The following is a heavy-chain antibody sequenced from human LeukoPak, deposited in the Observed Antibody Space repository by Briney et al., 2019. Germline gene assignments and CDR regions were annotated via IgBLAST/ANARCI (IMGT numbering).Heavy chain of an antibody. J-gene: IGHJ6*02. D-gene: IGHD2-2*01. CDR1: GFTFSSCG. CDR2: ISYDGSNE. CDR3: ARVRAGYCTSTSCYTGMDV. Sequence: GGSLRLSCAASGFTFSSCGMHWVRQAPGKGLEWVALISYDGSNEYYADSVRSRFTISRDNSKFTLYMQMNSLRAEDTAVYYCARVRAGYCTSTSCYTGMDVWGQGTTVTVSS. V-gene: IGHV3-30*03.